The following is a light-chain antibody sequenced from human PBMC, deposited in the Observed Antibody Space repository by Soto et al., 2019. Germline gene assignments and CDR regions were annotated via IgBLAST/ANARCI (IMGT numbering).Light chain of an antibody. CDR2: AAS. CDR3: QQANSFAFS. Sequence: DIQLTQSPSSVSASVGDRATITCRASEGVTNWLCWYQQKPGRAPMILFYAASTLQSGVPSRFGGSGPGTDFTLTISSLQPEEFATYDGQQANSFAFSFGQGTRL. V-gene: IGKV1-12*01. CDR1: EGVTNW. J-gene: IGKJ5*01.